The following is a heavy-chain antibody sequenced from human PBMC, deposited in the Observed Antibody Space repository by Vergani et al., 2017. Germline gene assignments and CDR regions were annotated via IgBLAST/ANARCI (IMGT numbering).Heavy chain of an antibody. Sequence: EVQLVESGGGLIHPGGSLRLSCEGSGFSFSGYWMHWVRQSPEKGLVWVSAISGHGDNIFYAASVKGRFTISRDNSKNTLFLQMNSLRVEDTAIYYCAKKHCSSTSCPFDSWGQGTLVTVSS. CDR3: AKKHCSSTSCPFDS. D-gene: IGHD2-2*01. CDR1: GFSFSGYW. CDR2: ISGHGDNI. V-gene: IGHV3-23*04. J-gene: IGHJ4*02.